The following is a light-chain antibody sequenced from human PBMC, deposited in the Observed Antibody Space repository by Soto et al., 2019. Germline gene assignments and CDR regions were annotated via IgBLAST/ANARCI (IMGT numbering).Light chain of an antibody. CDR3: QQSFSSHPIT. V-gene: IGKV1-39*01. CDR2: VAS. J-gene: IGKJ5*01. CDR1: QNIENY. Sequence: DIQMTQSPSSLSASLGDTVTISCRASQNIENYLHWYQQKAGKAPEVLLYVASVLKDGVSSRFSGSGYGTDFTLTITNLQPEDFAMYYCQQSFSSHPITFGQGTRLDIK.